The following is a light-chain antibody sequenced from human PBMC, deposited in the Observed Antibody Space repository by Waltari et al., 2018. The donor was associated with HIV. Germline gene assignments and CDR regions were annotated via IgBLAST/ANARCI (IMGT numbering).Light chain of an antibody. V-gene: IGLV4-69*01. J-gene: IGLJ3*02. CDR1: SGHSSYA. CDR3: QTWGTGIRV. Sequence: QLVLTQSPSASASLGASVKLTCTLSSGHSSYAIAWPQQQPEKGPRYLMKLNSDGSHSKGDGIPDRLSGSSSGAERYLTISSLQSEDEADYYCQTWGTGIRVFGGGTKLTVL. CDR2: LNSDGSH.